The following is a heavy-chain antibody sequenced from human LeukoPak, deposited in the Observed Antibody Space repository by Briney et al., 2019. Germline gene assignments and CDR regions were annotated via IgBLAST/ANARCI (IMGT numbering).Heavy chain of an antibody. CDR2: ISAYNGNT. CDR1: GYTFTSYG. CDR3: ARTPYDFWSGYYIHYFDY. V-gene: IGHV1-18*01. D-gene: IGHD3-3*01. Sequence: ASVKVSCKASGYTFTSYGISWVRQAPGQGLEWMGWISAYNGNTNYAQKLQGRVTMTTDTSTSTAYMELRSLRSDDTAVYYCARTPYDFWSGYYIHYFDYWGQGTLVTVSS. J-gene: IGHJ4*02.